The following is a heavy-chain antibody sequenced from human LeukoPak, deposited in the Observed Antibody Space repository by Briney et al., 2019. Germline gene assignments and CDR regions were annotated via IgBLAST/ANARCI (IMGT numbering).Heavy chain of an antibody. Sequence: PGGSLRLSCAASGFTFSSYGMHWVRQAPGKGLEWVAVIWYDGSNKYYADSVKGRFTISRDNSKNTLYLQMNSLRAEDTAVYYCARESLRWERAFDIWGQGTMVTVSS. CDR1: GFTFSSYG. CDR3: ARESLRWERAFDI. CDR2: IWYDGSNK. V-gene: IGHV3-33*01. J-gene: IGHJ3*02. D-gene: IGHD4-23*01.